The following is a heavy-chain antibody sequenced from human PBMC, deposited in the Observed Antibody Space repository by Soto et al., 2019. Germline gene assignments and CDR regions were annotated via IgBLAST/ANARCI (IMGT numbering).Heavy chain of an antibody. D-gene: IGHD2-2*01. J-gene: IGHJ3*02. CDR3: ARGECSSNYCFTRWALDI. CDR2: INRSGST. Sequence: QVQLQQWGAGLLKPSETLSLTCAVYGGSFSGYYWTWIRQTPGKGLEWIGEINRSGSTNYKPSLKSRVSISADTSKKQFSLNLTSVTAADTAVYYCARGECSSNYCFTRWALDIWGQGTVVTVSS. V-gene: IGHV4-34*01. CDR1: GGSFSGYY.